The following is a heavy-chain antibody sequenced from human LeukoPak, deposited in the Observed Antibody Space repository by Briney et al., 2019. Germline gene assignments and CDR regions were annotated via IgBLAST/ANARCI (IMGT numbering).Heavy chain of an antibody. J-gene: IGHJ6*03. V-gene: IGHV1-8*03. D-gene: IGHD6-19*01. CDR2: MNPNSGNT. CDR1: GYTFTSYD. Sequence: ASVKVSCKASGYTFTSYDINWVRQATGQGLKWMGWMNPNSGNTGYAQKFQGRVTITRNTSISTAYMELSSLRSEDTAVYYCARGSMTGSGWDYYYYMDVWGKGTTVTVSS. CDR3: ARGSMTGSGWDYYYYMDV.